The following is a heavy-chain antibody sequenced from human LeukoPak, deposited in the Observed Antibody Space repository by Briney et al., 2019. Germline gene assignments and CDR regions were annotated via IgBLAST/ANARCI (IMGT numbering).Heavy chain of an antibody. J-gene: IGHJ4*02. Sequence: GGTLRLSCAASGFTFSSYSMNWVRQAPGKGLEWVSYISTRSSTRYYADSVKGRFTVSRDNAKNSLYLQMSSLRDDDTALYYCARHNYWGQGTLVTVSS. CDR1: GFTFSSYS. CDR2: ISTRSSTR. V-gene: IGHV3-48*02. CDR3: ARHNY.